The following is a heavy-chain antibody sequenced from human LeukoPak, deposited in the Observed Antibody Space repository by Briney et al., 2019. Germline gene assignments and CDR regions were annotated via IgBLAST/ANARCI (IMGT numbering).Heavy chain of an antibody. CDR3: AKDEYSGYVGWFDP. D-gene: IGHD5-12*01. CDR1: AFTFSSTA. V-gene: IGHV3-23*01. Sequence: PGGSLRLSSAASAFTFSSTAMSCVRQAPGKGLEWVSAISGSGGSTYYADSVKGRFPISRDNSKNTLYLQMNSLRAEDTAVYYCAKDEYSGYVGWFDPWGQGTLVTVSS. CDR2: ISGSGGST. J-gene: IGHJ5*02.